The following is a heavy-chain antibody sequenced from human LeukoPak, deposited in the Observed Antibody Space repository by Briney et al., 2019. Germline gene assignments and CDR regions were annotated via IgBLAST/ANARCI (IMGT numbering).Heavy chain of an antibody. CDR3: ARRSSGWYLDY. V-gene: IGHV5-51*01. Sequence: GASLKISCKGSGYSLTSYWIGWVRHMPGKGLEWMGIIYPGDSDTRYSPSFQGQVTISADKSISTAYLQWSSLKASDTAMYYCARRSSGWYLDYWGQGTLVTVSS. D-gene: IGHD6-19*01. J-gene: IGHJ4*02. CDR2: IYPGDSDT. CDR1: GYSLTSYW.